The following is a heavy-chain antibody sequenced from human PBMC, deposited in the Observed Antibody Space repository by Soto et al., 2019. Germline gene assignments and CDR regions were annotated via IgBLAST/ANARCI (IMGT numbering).Heavy chain of an antibody. CDR1: GYMFITYG. D-gene: IGHD2-15*01. CDR2: MSTSNGDT. Sequence: SVKVSCKASGYMFITYGFNWVRQAPGQGLEWMGWMSTSNGDTKTAQKFKGRLTMTSETSTNTVYMELTNLRSDDTAVYYCARDRYFATVHRQWWHFDLWGRRSLV. J-gene: IGHJ2*01. CDR3: ARDRYFATVHRQWWHFDL. V-gene: IGHV1-18*01.